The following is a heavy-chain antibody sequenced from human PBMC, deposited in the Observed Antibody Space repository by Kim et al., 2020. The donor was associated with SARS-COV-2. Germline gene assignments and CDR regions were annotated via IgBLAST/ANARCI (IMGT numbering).Heavy chain of an antibody. Sequence: SVKGRFTISRDNSKNTLYLQMNSLRAEDTAVYYCAKGKGEMAKISPIDYWGQGTLVTVSS. CDR3: AKGKGEMAKISPIDY. D-gene: IGHD3-16*01. J-gene: IGHJ4*02. V-gene: IGHV3-23*01.